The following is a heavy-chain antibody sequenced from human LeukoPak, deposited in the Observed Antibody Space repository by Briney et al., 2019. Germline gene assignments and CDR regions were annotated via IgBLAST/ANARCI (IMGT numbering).Heavy chain of an antibody. D-gene: IGHD3-22*01. V-gene: IGHV4-61*01. Sequence: PSETLSLTCTVSGGSISSSSYYWSWIRQPPGKGLEWIGYIYYSGSTNYHPSLKSRVTISVDTSKNQFSLKLSSVTAADTAVYYGARSRYYYDSSGSYYFDYWGQGTLVTVSS. CDR2: IYYSGST. CDR1: GGSISSSSYY. J-gene: IGHJ4*02. CDR3: ARSRYYYDSSGSYYFDY.